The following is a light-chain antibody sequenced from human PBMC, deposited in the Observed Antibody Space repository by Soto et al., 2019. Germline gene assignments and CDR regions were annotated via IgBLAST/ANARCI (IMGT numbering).Light chain of an antibody. V-gene: IGKV1-27*01. J-gene: IGKJ4*01. CDR3: QKYTDVPA. CDR2: AAS. CDR1: QGISNY. Sequence: DIQMTQSPSSLSASVGDRVTITCRASQGISNYLAWYQQIPGKVPKLLISAASTLQSAVPSRFSGSGSGTDFTLTISSLPPEDVATYYCQKYTDVPAFGGGTKVEIK.